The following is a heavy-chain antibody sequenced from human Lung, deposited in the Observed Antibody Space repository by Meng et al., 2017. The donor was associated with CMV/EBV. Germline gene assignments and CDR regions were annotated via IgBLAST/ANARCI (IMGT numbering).Heavy chain of an antibody. Sequence: GESLKISCAASGFTFSSYWMHWVRQAPGKGLVWVSRINSDGSSTSYADSVKGRFTISRDNAKNTLYLQMNSLRAEDTAVYYCARVFDYDFWSGYYTNGMDVWXQVTXVTVAS. CDR1: GFTFSSYW. CDR3: ARVFDYDFWSGYYTNGMDV. D-gene: IGHD3-3*01. CDR2: INSDGSST. V-gene: IGHV3-74*01. J-gene: IGHJ6*02.